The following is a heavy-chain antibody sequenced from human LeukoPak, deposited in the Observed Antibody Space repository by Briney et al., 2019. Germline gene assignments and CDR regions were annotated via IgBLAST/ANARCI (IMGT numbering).Heavy chain of an antibody. J-gene: IGHJ4*02. V-gene: IGHV3-23*01. CDR1: GFTFSSYS. Sequence: GGSLRLSCAASGFTFSSYSMSWVRQAPGKGLEWVSSISGSGGRIDYADSVRGRFTISRDNSKNTLSLQMNSLTAEDTAVYYCAKNPRLEGWIYFDSWGQGILVTVSS. CDR2: ISGSGGRI. D-gene: IGHD1-1*01. CDR3: AKNPRLEGWIYFDS.